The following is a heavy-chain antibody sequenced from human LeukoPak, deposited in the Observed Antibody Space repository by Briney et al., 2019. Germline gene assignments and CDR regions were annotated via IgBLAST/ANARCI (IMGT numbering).Heavy chain of an antibody. J-gene: IGHJ6*03. Sequence: SETLSLTCTVSGGSISSYYWSWIRQPPGKGLEWIGYIYHSGSTYYNPSLKSRVTISVDRSKNQFSLKLSSVTAADTAVYYCARVVVEGTIFGVVIDVAYYMDVWGKGTTVTVSS. D-gene: IGHD3-3*01. CDR2: IYHSGST. CDR1: GGSISSYY. CDR3: ARVVVEGTIFGVVIDVAYYMDV. V-gene: IGHV4-59*12.